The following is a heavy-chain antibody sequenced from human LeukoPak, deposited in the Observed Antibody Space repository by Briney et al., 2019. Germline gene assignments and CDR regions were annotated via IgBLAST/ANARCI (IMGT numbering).Heavy chain of an antibody. CDR2: IYSGGTT. J-gene: IGHJ3*02. CDR1: GFAVRSNY. Sequence: GGALRLSCAASGFAVRSNYMSWVRHAPGKGLEWVSIIYSGGTTYYADSVKGRFTISRDNSKNTLYLQMNSLRAEDTAVYYCARVGSSSLLKAFDIWGQGTMVTVSS. D-gene: IGHD6-13*01. V-gene: IGHV3-53*01. CDR3: ARVGSSSLLKAFDI.